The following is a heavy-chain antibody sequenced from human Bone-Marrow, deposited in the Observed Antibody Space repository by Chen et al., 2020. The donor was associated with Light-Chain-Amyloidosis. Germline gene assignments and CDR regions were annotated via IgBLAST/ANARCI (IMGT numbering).Heavy chain of an antibody. D-gene: IGHD1-26*01. CDR3: ARWEESLKAFDI. CDR2: VFYTGAA. J-gene: IGHJ3*02. V-gene: IGHV4-59*02. Sequence: QVQLQESGPGLVKSSETLSLACTVSGVSVRSHYWNWIRQPPGKSLEWIGYVFYTGAAMYKPSLNSRVTMSVDTSTNQFSLKVTSLTAADTAVYYCARWEESLKAFDIWGQGTMVTVSS. CDR1: GVSVRSHY.